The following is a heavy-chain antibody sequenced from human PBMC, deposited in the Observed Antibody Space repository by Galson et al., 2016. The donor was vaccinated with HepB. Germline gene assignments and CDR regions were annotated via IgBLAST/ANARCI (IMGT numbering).Heavy chain of an antibody. Sequence: PALVKPTQTLTLTCTFSGFSLTTTGVGVGWIRQPPGKALEWLALIYWDDDKRYSPSLKSRLTITKHTPKNQVVLTLTDIDPVDTGTYFCARYLDPMFDYWGQGILLTVSS. CDR1: GFSLTTTGVG. J-gene: IGHJ4*02. CDR2: IYWDDDK. CDR3: ARYLDPMFDY. V-gene: IGHV2-5*02. D-gene: IGHD1-26*01.